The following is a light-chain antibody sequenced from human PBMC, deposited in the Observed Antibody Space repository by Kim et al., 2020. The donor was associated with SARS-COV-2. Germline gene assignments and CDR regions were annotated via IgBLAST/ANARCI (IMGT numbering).Light chain of an antibody. CDR2: GAS. J-gene: IGKJ1*01. CDR1: QSVSSDY. V-gene: IGKV3-20*01. CDR3: QQYGSSPVT. Sequence: EIVLTQSPGTLSLSPGERATLSCRARQSVSSDYVAWYQQKPGQAPRLLIHGASSRATGIPDRFSGSGSGTDFTLTISRLEPEDFAVYYCQQYGSSPVTFGQGTKVDIK.